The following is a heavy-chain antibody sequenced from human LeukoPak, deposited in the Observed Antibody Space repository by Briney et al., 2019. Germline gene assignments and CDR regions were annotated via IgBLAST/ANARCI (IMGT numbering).Heavy chain of an antibody. CDR1: GFTFSSFA. V-gene: IGHV3-23*01. Sequence: GGSLRLSCAASGFTFSSFAMSWVRQAPGKGLEWVSAISGSGGSTYYADSVKGRFTISRDNSKNTLYLQMNSLRAEDTTVYYCAKAYCSSTSCSDYWGQGTLVTVSS. J-gene: IGHJ4*02. CDR2: ISGSGGST. D-gene: IGHD2-2*01. CDR3: AKAYCSSTSCSDY.